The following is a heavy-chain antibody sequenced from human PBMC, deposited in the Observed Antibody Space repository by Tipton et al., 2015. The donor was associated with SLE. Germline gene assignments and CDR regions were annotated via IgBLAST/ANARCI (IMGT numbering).Heavy chain of an antibody. Sequence: QVQLVQSGPEVKKPGASVKVSCKASGYTFTSYAMHWVRQAPGQRLEWMGWINAGNGNTKYSQKFQGRITITRDTSASTAYMELSSLRSEDTAVYYCANEVPGYDSSGYLNYWGQGPLVTVSS. CDR3: ANEVPGYDSSGYLNY. CDR2: INAGNGNT. V-gene: IGHV1-3*01. D-gene: IGHD3-22*01. CDR1: GYTFTSYA. J-gene: IGHJ4*02.